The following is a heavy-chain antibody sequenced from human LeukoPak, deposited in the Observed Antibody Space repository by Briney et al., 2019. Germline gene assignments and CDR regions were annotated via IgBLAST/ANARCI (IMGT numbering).Heavy chain of an antibody. CDR1: GFTFSSYG. CDR3: TTVVAAAVNGWFDP. J-gene: IGHJ5*02. CDR2: IKSKTDGGTT. Sequence: GGSLRLSCAASGFTFSSYGMNWVRQAPGKGLEWVGRIKSKTDGGTTDYAAPVKDRFTISRDDSKNTLYLQMNSLRTEDTAVYYCTTVVAAAVNGWFDPWGQGTLVTVSS. D-gene: IGHD6-13*01. V-gene: IGHV3-15*01.